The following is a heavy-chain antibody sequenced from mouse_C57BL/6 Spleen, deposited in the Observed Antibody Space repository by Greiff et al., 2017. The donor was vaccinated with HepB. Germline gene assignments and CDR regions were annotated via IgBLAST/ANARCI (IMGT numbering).Heavy chain of an antibody. V-gene: IGHV1-55*01. J-gene: IGHJ3*01. Sequence: VQLQQPGAELVKPGASVKMSCKASGYTFTSYWITWVKQRPGQGLEWIGDIYPGSGSTNYNEKFKSKATLTVDTSSSTAYMQLSSLTSEDSAVYYCARSGTVVAPFAYWGQGTLVTVSA. CDR2: IYPGSGST. D-gene: IGHD1-1*01. CDR1: GYTFTSYW. CDR3: ARSGTVVAPFAY.